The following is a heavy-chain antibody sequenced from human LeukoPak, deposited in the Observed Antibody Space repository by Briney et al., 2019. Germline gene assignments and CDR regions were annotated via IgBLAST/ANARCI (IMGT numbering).Heavy chain of an antibody. D-gene: IGHD3-3*01. V-gene: IGHV3-74*01. CDR3: ARVVTIGVVVPVY. CDR2: INSDGSST. J-gene: IGHJ4*02. Sequence: GGSLRLSCAASGFTFSSYWMHWVRQAPGKGLVWVSRINSDGSSTSYADSVKGRFTMSRDNAKKKLYLQMNSLRAEDTAVYYCARVVTIGVVVPVYWRQGSLVTVSS. CDR1: GFTFSSYW.